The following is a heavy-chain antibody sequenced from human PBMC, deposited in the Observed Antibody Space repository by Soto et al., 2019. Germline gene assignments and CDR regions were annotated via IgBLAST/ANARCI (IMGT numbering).Heavy chain of an antibody. CDR1: GGSVSNGMYY. CDR2: IYSGGRN. CDR3: ARGSSRWDY. Sequence: PSETLSLTCTVSGGSVSNGMYYWSWIRQPPGKGLEWIGRIYSGGRNNYNPFLKSRVTMSVDTSKNQFSLRLSSVTAADTAMYYCARGSSRWDYWGQGTLVTVSS. J-gene: IGHJ4*02. D-gene: IGHD6-13*01. V-gene: IGHV4-61*01.